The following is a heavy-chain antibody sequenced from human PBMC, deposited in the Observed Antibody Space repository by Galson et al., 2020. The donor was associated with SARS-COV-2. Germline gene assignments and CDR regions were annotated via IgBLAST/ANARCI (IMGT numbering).Heavy chain of an antibody. J-gene: IGHJ4*02. CDR2: VYTSGIT. V-gene: IGHV4-61*09. CDR3: ARVPTTPSYYDTTGYSDY. D-gene: IGHD3-22*01. Sequence: SETLSLTCSVSGGSFSSASYYWSWIRQPAGKGLEWIGHVYTSGITNYNPSLKSRVTISVDTSKNQFSLRLRSVTAADTAVYYCARVPTTPSYYDTTGYSDYWGQGTLVTVSA. CDR1: GGSFSSASYY.